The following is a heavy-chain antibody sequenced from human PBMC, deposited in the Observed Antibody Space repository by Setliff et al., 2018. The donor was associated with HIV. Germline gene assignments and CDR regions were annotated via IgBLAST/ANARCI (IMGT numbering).Heavy chain of an antibody. D-gene: IGHD4-17*01. CDR3: GRLETGPATSAYGPFNS. J-gene: IGHJ4*02. CDR2: FHYSGST. Sequence: SETLSLTCNVSACSFTSSSYYWGWIRQPPGKGLEWIGSFHYSGSTSYNPSLRSRVTISVDTSKNQFSLKLTSLTAADTAVYYCGRLETGPATSAYGPFNSWGQGKMVTVSS. V-gene: IGHV4-39*01. CDR1: ACSFTSSSYY.